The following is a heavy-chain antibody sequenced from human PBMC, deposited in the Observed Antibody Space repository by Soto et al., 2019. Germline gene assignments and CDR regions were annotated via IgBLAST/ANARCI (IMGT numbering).Heavy chain of an antibody. J-gene: IGHJ4*02. CDR1: GFSLSTSGMC. CDR2: IDWDDYK. Sequence: SGPTLVNPTQTLTLTCTFSGFSLSTSGMCVSWIRQPPGKALEWLALIDWDDYKYYSASLKTRLTISKDTSKNQVVLIMTNMDPVDTATYYCARIATEVADAAFDYWGQGTLVTVSS. V-gene: IGHV2-70*01. D-gene: IGHD6-19*01. CDR3: ARIATEVADAAFDY.